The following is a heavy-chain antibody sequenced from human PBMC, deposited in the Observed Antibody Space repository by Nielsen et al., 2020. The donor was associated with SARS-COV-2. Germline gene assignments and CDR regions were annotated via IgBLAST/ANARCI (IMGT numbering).Heavy chain of an antibody. CDR1: GFTFTNYG. J-gene: IGHJ4*02. Sequence: GESLKISCAASGFTFTNYGMTWVRQDPGKGLEWVSTISASGDSTFYTDSVKGRFTISRDSFKNTLYLQMNSLRAEDTAVYYCAASKSGYYFDLWGQGTLVTVSS. D-gene: IGHD6-13*01. CDR2: ISASGDST. CDR3: AASKSGYYFDL. V-gene: IGHV3-23*01.